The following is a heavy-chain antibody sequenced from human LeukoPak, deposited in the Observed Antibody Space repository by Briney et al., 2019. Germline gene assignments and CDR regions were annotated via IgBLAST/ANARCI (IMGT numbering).Heavy chain of an antibody. CDR1: GYTFTSYY. V-gene: IGHV1-46*01. Sequence: ASVKVSCKASGYTFTSYYMHWVRQAPGQGLEWMGIINPSGGSTSYAQKLQGRITMTRDTSTSTLYMELSSLRSEDTAVYYCAREGVAGTGLDYWGQGTLATVSS. J-gene: IGHJ4*02. CDR3: AREGVAGTGLDY. CDR2: INPSGGST. D-gene: IGHD6-13*01.